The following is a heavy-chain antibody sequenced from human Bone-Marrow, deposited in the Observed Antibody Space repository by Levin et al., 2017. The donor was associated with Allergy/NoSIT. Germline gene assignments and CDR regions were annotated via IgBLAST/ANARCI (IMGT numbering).Heavy chain of an antibody. CDR2: FYPGDSET. J-gene: IGHJ6*02. V-gene: IGHV5-51*01. Sequence: HGESLKISCKGSGYSFDTYWIAWVRQIPGKGLEWMGSFYPGDSETRDNPSFQGQVTISADKSITTAYLQWGTLKASDTAIYYCARHGGFCSGGSCYGGNYYYDMDVWGQGTTVIVS. CDR1: GYSFDTYW. D-gene: IGHD2-15*01. CDR3: ARHGGFCSGGSCYGGNYYYDMDV.